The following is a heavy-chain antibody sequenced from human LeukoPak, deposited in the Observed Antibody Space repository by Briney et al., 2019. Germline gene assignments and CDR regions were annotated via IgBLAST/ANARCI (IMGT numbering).Heavy chain of an antibody. D-gene: IGHD3-22*01. CDR2: INPSGGST. CDR1: GYTFTNYY. J-gene: IGHJ4*02. V-gene: IGHV1-46*01. Sequence: ASVKVSCKASGYTFTNYYMHWGCQAPGRGLGWMGIINPSGGSTNYAQKFQGRVTTTRDTSTSTVYMELSSLRSEDTAVYYCARDDYYDSSSYFDYWGQGTLVTVSS. CDR3: ARDDYYDSSSYFDY.